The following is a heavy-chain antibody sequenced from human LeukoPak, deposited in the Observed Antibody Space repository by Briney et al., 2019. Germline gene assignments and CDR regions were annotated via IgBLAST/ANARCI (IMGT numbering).Heavy chain of an antibody. D-gene: IGHD3-22*01. V-gene: IGHV4-34*01. CDR2: INHSGST. CDR3: ARTSIYYDSSGYRS. Sequence: SETLSLTCAVYGGSFSGYYWSWIRQPPGKGPEWIGEINHSGSTNYNPSLKSRVTISVDTSKNQFSLKLSSVTAADTAVYYCARTSIYYDSSGYRSWGQGTLVTVSS. J-gene: IGHJ5*02. CDR1: GGSFSGYY.